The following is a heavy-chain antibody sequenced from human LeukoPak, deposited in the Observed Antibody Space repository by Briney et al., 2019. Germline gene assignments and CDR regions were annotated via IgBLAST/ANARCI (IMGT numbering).Heavy chain of an antibody. CDR3: ATSSLWVSYYYYYMDV. D-gene: IGHD2-2*01. Sequence: SETLSLTCTVSGGSISSSSYYWGWIRQPPGKGLEWIGSIYYSGSTYYNPSLKSRVTISVDTSKNQFSLKLSSVTAADTAVYYCATSSLWVSYYYYYMDVWGKGTTVTVSS. V-gene: IGHV4-39*01. CDR2: IYYSGST. CDR1: GGSISSSSYY. J-gene: IGHJ6*03.